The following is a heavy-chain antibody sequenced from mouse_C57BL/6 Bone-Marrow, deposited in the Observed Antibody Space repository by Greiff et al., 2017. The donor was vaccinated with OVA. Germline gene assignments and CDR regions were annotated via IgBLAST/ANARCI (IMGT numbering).Heavy chain of an antibody. CDR2: ISYDGSN. V-gene: IGHV3-6*01. CDR1: GYSITSGYY. J-gene: IGHJ3*01. CDR3: ARKDWFAY. Sequence: EVKLMESGPGLVKPSQSLSLTCSVTGYSITSGYYWNWIRQFPGNKLEWMGYISYDGSNNYNPSLKNRISITRDTSKNQFFLKLNSVTTEDTATYYCARKDWFAYWGQGTLVTVSA.